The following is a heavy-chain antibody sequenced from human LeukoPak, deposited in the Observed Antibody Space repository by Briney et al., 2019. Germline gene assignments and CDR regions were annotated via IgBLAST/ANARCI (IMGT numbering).Heavy chain of an antibody. CDR3: ARDLGELLYHAFDI. D-gene: IGHD3-10*01. CDR1: GGSVTGGTYY. V-gene: IGHV4-61*01. CDR2: FYYSGST. J-gene: IGHJ3*02. Sequence: PSETLSLTCTVSGGSVTGGTYYWSWIRQPPGKGLEWIGYFYYSGSTNFNPSLKSRVTISVDTSKNQFSLKLSSVTAADTAVYYCARDLGELLYHAFDIWGQGTMVTASS.